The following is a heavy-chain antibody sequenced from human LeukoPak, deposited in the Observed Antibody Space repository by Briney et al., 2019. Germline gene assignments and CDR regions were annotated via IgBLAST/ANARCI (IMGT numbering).Heavy chain of an antibody. V-gene: IGHV1-2*02. J-gene: IGHJ4*02. CDR1: GYTFTDYY. Sequence: ASVKVSCKASGYTFTDYYMHWVRQAPGQGLEWMGWINPNSGGTNYAQKFQGRVTMTRATSISTAYMELSRLRSDDTAVYYCARASYYYDSSGYPGYYFDYWGQGTLVTVSS. CDR2: INPNSGGT. D-gene: IGHD3-22*01. CDR3: ARASYYYDSSGYPGYYFDY.